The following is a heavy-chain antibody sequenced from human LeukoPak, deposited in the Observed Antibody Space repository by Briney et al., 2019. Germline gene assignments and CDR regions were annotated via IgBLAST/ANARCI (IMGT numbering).Heavy chain of an antibody. CDR1: EFTFCRAW. J-gene: IGHJ4*02. Sequence: PGGSLRLSCEVSEFTFCRAWMSWVRQAPGRGLEWVGHIKNKAEGETTDYAAPVKGRFTISRDDSKNTLYLHINSLKTEDTAVYFCATGACSSSFCSTYYFDHWGQGTLVTVSP. CDR2: IKNKAEGETT. V-gene: IGHV3-15*01. CDR3: ATGACSSSFCSTYYFDH. D-gene: IGHD2-2*01.